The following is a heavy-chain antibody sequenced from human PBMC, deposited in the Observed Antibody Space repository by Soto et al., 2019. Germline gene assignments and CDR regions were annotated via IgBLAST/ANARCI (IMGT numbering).Heavy chain of an antibody. V-gene: IGHV3-21*01. CDR1: GFTFSSYS. CDR3: ATASNYYDSSGYDS. J-gene: IGHJ4*02. Sequence: PGGSLRLSCAASGFTFSSYSMNWVRQAPGKGLEWVSSISSSSSYIYYADSVKGRFTISRDNAKNSLYLQMNSLRAEDTAVYYCATASNYYDSSGYDSWGQGTLVTVSS. D-gene: IGHD3-22*01. CDR2: ISSSSSYI.